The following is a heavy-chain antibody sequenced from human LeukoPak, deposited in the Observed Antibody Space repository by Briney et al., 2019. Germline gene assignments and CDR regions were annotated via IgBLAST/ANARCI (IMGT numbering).Heavy chain of an antibody. Sequence: NPGGSLRLSCAASGFTFSTYSMNWVRQAPGKGLEWVSSIKSDSSYAYYADSVKGRFTISRDNAKNSLYLQMNSLRAEDTAVYYCARDDYYDSSGYYSDDAFDIWGQGTMVTVSS. CDR1: GFTFSTYS. D-gene: IGHD3-22*01. J-gene: IGHJ3*02. CDR2: IKSDSSYA. CDR3: ARDDYYDSSGYYSDDAFDI. V-gene: IGHV3-21*01.